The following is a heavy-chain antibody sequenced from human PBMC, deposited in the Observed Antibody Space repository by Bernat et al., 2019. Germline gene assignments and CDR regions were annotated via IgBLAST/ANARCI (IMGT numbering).Heavy chain of an antibody. V-gene: IGHV3-23*01. CDR1: GFTFSSYA. Sequence: EVQLLESGGGLVQPGGSLRLSCAASGFTFSSYAMSWVRQAPGKGLEWVSAISGSGGSTYYADSVKGRFTISRDNSKNTLYLQMNSLRAEDTAVYYCATQSLDIVVVVAATPVNWFDPWGQGTLVTVSS. CDR2: ISGSGGST. J-gene: IGHJ5*02. CDR3: ATQSLDIVVVVAATPVNWFDP. D-gene: IGHD2-15*01.